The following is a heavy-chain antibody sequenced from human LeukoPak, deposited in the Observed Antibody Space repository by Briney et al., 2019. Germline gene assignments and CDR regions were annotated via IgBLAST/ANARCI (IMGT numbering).Heavy chain of an antibody. Sequence: SETLSLTCTVSGGSISSGDYYWSWIRQPPGKGLEWIGYIYYSGSTYYNPSLKSRVTISVDTSKNQFSLKLSSVTAADTAVYYCARSPLPQYYYDSSGTSYYFDYWGQGTLVTVSP. CDR3: ARSPLPQYYYDSSGTSYYFDY. V-gene: IGHV4-30-4*01. J-gene: IGHJ4*02. CDR2: IYYSGST. CDR1: GGSISSGDYY. D-gene: IGHD3-22*01.